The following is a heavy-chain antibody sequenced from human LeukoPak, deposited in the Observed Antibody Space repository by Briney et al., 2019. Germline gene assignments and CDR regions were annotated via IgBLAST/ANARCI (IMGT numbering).Heavy chain of an antibody. J-gene: IGHJ4*01. V-gene: IGHV4-34*01. CDR1: GGSFSGYY. CDR3: ARVMARRLQHGSDY. Sequence: SETLSLTCAVYGGSFSGYYWSWIRQPPGKGLEWIGEINHSGSTNYNPSLKSRVTISVDTSKNQFSLKLSSVTAADTAVYYCARVMARRLQHGSDYWGQEPWSPSPQ. D-gene: IGHD3-10*01. CDR2: INHSGST.